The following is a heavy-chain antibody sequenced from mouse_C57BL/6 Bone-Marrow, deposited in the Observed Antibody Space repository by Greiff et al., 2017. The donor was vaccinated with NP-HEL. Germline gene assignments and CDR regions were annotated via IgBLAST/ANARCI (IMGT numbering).Heavy chain of an antibody. CDR2: IYPRSGNT. CDR1: GYTFTSYG. CDR3: ARWSDYLYAMDY. J-gene: IGHJ4*01. D-gene: IGHD2-4*01. Sequence: QVQLKQSGAELARPGASVKLSCKASGYTFTSYGISWVKQRTGQGLEWIGEIYPRSGNTYYNEKFKGKATLTADKSSSTAYMELRSLTSEDSAVYFCARWSDYLYAMDYWGQGTSVTVSS. V-gene: IGHV1-81*01.